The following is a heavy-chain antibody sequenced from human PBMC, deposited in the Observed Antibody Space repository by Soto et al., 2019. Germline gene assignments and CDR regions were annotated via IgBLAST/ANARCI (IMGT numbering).Heavy chain of an antibody. CDR2: ISSSSSYI. V-gene: IGHV3-21*01. J-gene: IGHJ5*02. D-gene: IGHD4-17*01. CDR1: GFTFSSYS. Sequence: EVQLVESGGGLVKPGGSLRLSCAASGFTFSSYSMNWVRQAPGKGLEWVSSISSSSSYIYYADSVKGRFTISRDNAKNSLYLQMNSLRAEDTAVYYCARDTDYGDYTWFDPWGQGTLVTVSS. CDR3: ARDTDYGDYTWFDP.